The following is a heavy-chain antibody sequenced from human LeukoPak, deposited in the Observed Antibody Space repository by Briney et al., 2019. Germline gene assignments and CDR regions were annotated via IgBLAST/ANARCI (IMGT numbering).Heavy chain of an antibody. CDR1: GYTFTSYY. CDR3: ARADPSSRHVVRGVIGFNYYYGMDV. Sequence: ASVKVSCKASGYTFTSYYMHWVRQAPGQGLEWMGIINPSGGSTSYAQKFQGRVTITADESTSTAYMELSSLRSEDTAVYYCARADPSSRHVVRGVIGFNYYYGMDVWGQGTTVTVSS. D-gene: IGHD3-10*01. V-gene: IGHV1-46*01. J-gene: IGHJ6*02. CDR2: INPSGGST.